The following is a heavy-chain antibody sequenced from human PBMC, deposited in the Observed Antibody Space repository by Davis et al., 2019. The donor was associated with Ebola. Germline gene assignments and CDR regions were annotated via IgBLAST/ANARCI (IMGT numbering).Heavy chain of an antibody. J-gene: IGHJ4*02. CDR2: IYHSGST. CDR1: GGSISSSNW. D-gene: IGHD5-12*01. Sequence: SETLSLTCAVSGGSISSSNWWSWVRQPPGKGLEWIGEIYHSGSTNYNPSLKSRVTISVDTSKNQFSLKLSSVTAADTAVYYCARARGYSGYDRFDYWGQGTQVTVSS. CDR3: ARARGYSGYDRFDY. V-gene: IGHV4-4*02.